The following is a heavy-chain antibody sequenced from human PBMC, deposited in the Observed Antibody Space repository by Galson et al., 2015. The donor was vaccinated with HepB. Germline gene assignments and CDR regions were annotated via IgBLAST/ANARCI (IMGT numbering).Heavy chain of an antibody. CDR2: ISSDGSRT. Sequence: LEWVSYISSDGSRTHYADSVKGRFTISRDNAKDSLYLQMNSLRAEDTAVYYCAYGMDVWGQGTTVTVSS. V-gene: IGHV3-11*06. J-gene: IGHJ6*02. D-gene: IGHD3-10*01. CDR3: AYGMDV.